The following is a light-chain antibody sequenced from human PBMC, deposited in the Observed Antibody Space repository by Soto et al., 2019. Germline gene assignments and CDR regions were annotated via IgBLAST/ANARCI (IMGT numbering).Light chain of an antibody. V-gene: IGKV3-15*01. J-gene: IGKJ4*01. CDR1: QSVSSN. CDR3: QKYNNWPLI. CDR2: GAS. Sequence: EIVMTQSPATLSVSPGERATLSCRASQSVSSNLAWYQQKPGQAPRLLIYGASTGATGSPARFSGSGSGTDFTLNISSLQSEDFAVYYCQKYNNWPLIFGGGTKVDIK.